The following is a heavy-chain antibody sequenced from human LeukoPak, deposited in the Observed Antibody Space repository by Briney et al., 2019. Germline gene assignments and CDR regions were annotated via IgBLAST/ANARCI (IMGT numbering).Heavy chain of an antibody. CDR2: ISGSGGST. Sequence: QPGGSLRLSCAASGYTFSSYAMSWVRQAPGKGLEWVSAISGSGGSTYYADSVKGRFTISRDNSKNTLYLQMNSLRAEDTAVYYCANLQLSLASSPYWSQGTLVTVSS. CDR3: ANLQLSLASSPY. CDR1: GYTFSSYA. J-gene: IGHJ4*02. V-gene: IGHV3-23*01. D-gene: IGHD5-18*01.